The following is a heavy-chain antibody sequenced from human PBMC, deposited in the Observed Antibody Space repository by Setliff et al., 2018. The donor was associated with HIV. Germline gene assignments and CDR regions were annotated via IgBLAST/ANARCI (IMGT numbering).Heavy chain of an antibody. J-gene: IGHJ4*02. Sequence: GGSLRLSCAASGFSFSIYEMNWVRQAPGKGLEWLSYISSSSGTILYVDSVQGRFTISRDNSKNTLYLQMNSLRAEDTAVYYCAKDRYYDSSGSPFDYWGQGTLVTVSS. CDR1: GFSFSIYE. V-gene: IGHV3-48*01. D-gene: IGHD3-22*01. CDR3: AKDRYYDSSGSPFDY. CDR2: ISSSSGTI.